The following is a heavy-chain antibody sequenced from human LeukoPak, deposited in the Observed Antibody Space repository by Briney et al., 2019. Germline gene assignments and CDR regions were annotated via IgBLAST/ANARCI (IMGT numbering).Heavy chain of an antibody. CDR1: GGSISSSSYY. Sequence: SETLSLTCTVSGGSISSSSYYWGWIRQPPGKGLEWIGSIYYSGSTYYNPSLKSRVTISADRSKNQFSLNLNSLTAADTAVYYCARRDDNAGYFDYWGQGTLVTVSS. CDR3: ARRDDNAGYFDY. D-gene: IGHD1-1*01. J-gene: IGHJ4*02. V-gene: IGHV4-39*07. CDR2: IYYSGST.